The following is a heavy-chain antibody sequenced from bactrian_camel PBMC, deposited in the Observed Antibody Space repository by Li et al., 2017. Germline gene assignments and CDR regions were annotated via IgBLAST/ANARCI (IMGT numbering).Heavy chain of an antibody. CDR3: ATSRPGALVPGTIID. D-gene: IGHD6*01. CDR2: IYTGGGST. V-gene: IGHV3-2*01. CDR1: GFTFSSYY. Sequence: HVQLVESGGGLVQPGGSLRLSCAASGFTFSSYYMSWIRQAPGKGLEWVSSIYTGGGSTYYADSVKGRFTISRDNAKNTVYLQMNSLKSEDTTLYYCATSRPGALVPGTIIDWGRGTQVTVS. J-gene: IGHJ4*01.